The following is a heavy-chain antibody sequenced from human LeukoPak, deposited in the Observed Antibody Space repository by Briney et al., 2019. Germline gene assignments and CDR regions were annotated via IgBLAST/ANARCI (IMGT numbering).Heavy chain of an antibody. J-gene: IGHJ4*02. CDR1: GGSISSGGYY. CDR2: IYCSGST. V-gene: IGHV4-31*03. Sequence: SQTLSLPCTVSGGSISSGGYYWSWIRQHPGKGLEWIGYIYCSGSTYYNPSLKRRVTISVDTSKNQFSLKLSSVTAAETAVYYCALSAAAGTGYWGQGTLVTVSS. D-gene: IGHD6-13*01. CDR3: ALSAAAGTGY.